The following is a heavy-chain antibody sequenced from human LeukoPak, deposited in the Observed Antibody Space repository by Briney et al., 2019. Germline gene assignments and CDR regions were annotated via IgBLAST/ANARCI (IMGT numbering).Heavy chain of an antibody. CDR3: AKARVAARQYYFDY. CDR2: TNRDGSEK. Sequence: GGSLRLSCAASEFTFTNFWMSWVRQAPGKGLEWVANTNRDGSEKYYVDSVKGRFTISRDNAKNSLYLQMNSLRAEDTALYYCAKARVAARQYYFDYWGQGTLVTVSS. D-gene: IGHD6-6*01. CDR1: EFTFTNFW. V-gene: IGHV3-7*03. J-gene: IGHJ4*02.